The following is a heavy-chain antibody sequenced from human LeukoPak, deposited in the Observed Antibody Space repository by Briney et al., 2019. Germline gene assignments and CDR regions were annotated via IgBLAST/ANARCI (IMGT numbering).Heavy chain of an antibody. V-gene: IGHV4-34*01. Sequence: SETLSLTCAVYGGSFSGYYWSWIRQPPGKGLEWIGEINHSGSTNYNPSLKSRVTISVDTSKNQFSLKLSSVTAADTAEYYCARAGGKFDYWGQGTLVTVSS. CDR1: GGSFSGYY. D-gene: IGHD2-15*01. CDR3: ARAGGKFDY. CDR2: INHSGST. J-gene: IGHJ4*02.